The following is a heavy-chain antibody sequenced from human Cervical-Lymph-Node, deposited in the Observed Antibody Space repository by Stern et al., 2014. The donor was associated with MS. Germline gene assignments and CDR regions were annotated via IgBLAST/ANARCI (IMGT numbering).Heavy chain of an antibody. CDR2: LDLDADK. Sequence: QVTLNESGPALVKPTQTLTLTCTFSGFSLSTSGMCVSWLRQPPGNALEWLALLDLDADKSYSTSLKTRLTFSKDTSKNQVVLTMTNMDPVDTATYYCARIRGQPRGYYGMDVWGQGTTVTVSS. J-gene: IGHJ6*02. CDR3: ARIRGQPRGYYGMDV. V-gene: IGHV2-70*01. D-gene: IGHD1-1*01. CDR1: GFSLSTSGMC.